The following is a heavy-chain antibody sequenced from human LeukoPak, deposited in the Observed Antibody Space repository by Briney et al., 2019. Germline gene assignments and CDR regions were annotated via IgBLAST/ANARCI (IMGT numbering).Heavy chain of an antibody. D-gene: IGHD3-16*01. Sequence: GGSLRLSCAASGFTFSRYGMQWVRQAPGKGLEWVAIISYDGSNKYYADSVKGRFTISRDNSKNTLSLLMNSLRDEDSAVYYCTRDWGRFDIWGQGTMVTVSS. CDR1: GFTFSRYG. CDR3: TRDWGRFDI. CDR2: ISYDGSNK. V-gene: IGHV3-30*03. J-gene: IGHJ3*02.